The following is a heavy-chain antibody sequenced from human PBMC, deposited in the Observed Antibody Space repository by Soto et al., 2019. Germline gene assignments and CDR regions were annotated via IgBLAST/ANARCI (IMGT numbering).Heavy chain of an antibody. J-gene: IGHJ6*03. V-gene: IGHV3-66*01. CDR2: IYSGGST. CDR1: GFTVSSNY. Sequence: GGSLRLSCAASGFTVSSNYMSWVRQAPGKGLEWVSVIYSGGSTYYADSVKGRFTISRDNSKNTLYLQMNSLRAEDTAVYYCARGKEDYYYYYMDVWGKGTTATVSS. CDR3: ARGKEDYYYYYMDV.